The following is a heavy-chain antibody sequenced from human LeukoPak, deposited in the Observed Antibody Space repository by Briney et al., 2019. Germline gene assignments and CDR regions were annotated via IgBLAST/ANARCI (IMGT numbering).Heavy chain of an antibody. V-gene: IGHV4-31*03. J-gene: IGHJ4*02. CDR2: IYYSGST. CDR3: ARGPGYGDGVDY. CDR1: GGSISSGGYY. D-gene: IGHD4-17*01. Sequence: SETLSLTRTVSGGSISSGGYYWSWIRQHPGKGLEWIGYIYYSGSTYYNPSLKSRVTISVDTSKNQFSLKLSSVTAADTAVYYCARGPGYGDGVDYWGQGTLVTVSS.